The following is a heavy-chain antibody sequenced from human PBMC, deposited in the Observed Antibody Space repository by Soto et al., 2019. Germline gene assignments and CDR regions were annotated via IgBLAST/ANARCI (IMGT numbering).Heavy chain of an antibody. Sequence: SQTLSLTCTVSGGSISSYYWSWIRQPPGKGLEWIGYIYYSGSTNYNPSLKSRVTISVDTSKNQFSLKLSSVTAADTAVYYCARYTRITMVRGERKDYYYMDVWGKGTTVTVSS. D-gene: IGHD3-10*01. V-gene: IGHV4-59*01. CDR2: IYYSGST. J-gene: IGHJ6*03. CDR1: GGSISSYY. CDR3: ARYTRITMVRGERKDYYYMDV.